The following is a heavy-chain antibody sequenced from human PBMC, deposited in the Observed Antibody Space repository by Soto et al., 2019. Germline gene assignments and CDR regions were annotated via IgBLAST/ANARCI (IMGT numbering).Heavy chain of an antibody. V-gene: IGHV3-66*04. CDR3: ARHQIHRDYYYYGMDV. CDR1: GFTFDDYA. J-gene: IGHJ6*02. Sequence: EVQLVESGGGLVQPGRSLRLSCAASGFTFDDYAMHWVRQAPGKGLEWVSGIYSGGSTYYADSVKGRFTISRDNSKNTLYLQMNSLRAEDTAVYYCARHQIHRDYYYYGMDVWGQGTTVTVSS. CDR2: IYSGGST.